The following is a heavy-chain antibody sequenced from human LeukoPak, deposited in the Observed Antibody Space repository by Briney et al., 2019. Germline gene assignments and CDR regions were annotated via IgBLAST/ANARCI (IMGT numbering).Heavy chain of an antibody. J-gene: IGHJ4*02. V-gene: IGHV1-18*04. CDR2: ISAYNGNT. D-gene: IGHD6-13*01. Sequence: GASVKVSCKASGYTFTGYYMHWVRQAPGQGLEWMGWISAYNGNTNYAQKLQGRVTMTTDTSTSTAYMELRSLRSDDTAVYYCARVPQQLGFYDYWGQGTLVTVSS. CDR1: GYTFTGYY. CDR3: ARVPQQLGFYDY.